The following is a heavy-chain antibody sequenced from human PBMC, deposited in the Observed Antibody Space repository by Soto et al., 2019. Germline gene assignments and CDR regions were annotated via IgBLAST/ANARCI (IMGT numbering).Heavy chain of an antibody. D-gene: IGHD3-10*01. CDR3: ARDGAGSLLWFGELSASRHDAFDI. Sequence: PGGSLRLSCAASGFTFSSYGMHWVRQAPGKGLEWVAVIWYDGSNKYYADSVKGRFTISRDNSKNTLYLQMNSLRAEDTAVYYCARDGAGSLLWFGELSASRHDAFDIWGQGTMVTVSS. CDR2: IWYDGSNK. CDR1: GFTFSSYG. J-gene: IGHJ3*02. V-gene: IGHV3-33*01.